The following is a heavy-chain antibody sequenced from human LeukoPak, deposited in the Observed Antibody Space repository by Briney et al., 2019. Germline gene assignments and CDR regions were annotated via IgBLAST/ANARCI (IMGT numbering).Heavy chain of an antibody. D-gene: IGHD6-19*01. J-gene: IGHJ5*02. Sequence: PSETLSLTCNVPGGSISNYYWTWIRQPAGKGLEWIGRIYSSGTTTYNPSLKSRVAMSVDTSRNQFSLKLNSVTAADTAVYYCARDRHSSGWYLLSGWFDPWGQGTLVTVSS. CDR1: GGSISNYY. CDR3: ARDRHSSGWYLLSGWFDP. CDR2: IYSSGTT. V-gene: IGHV4-4*07.